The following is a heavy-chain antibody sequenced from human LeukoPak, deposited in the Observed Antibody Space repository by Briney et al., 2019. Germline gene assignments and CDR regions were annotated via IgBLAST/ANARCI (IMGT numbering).Heavy chain of an antibody. Sequence: ASVKVSCKASGYTFSSHGITWVRQAPGQGLEWMGWISAYNGNTNYAQKLQDRVTMTTDTSTSTAYMELRSLRSDDTAVCYCARDRAAAGTSRTFDYWGQGTLVTVSS. D-gene: IGHD6-13*01. V-gene: IGHV1-18*01. J-gene: IGHJ4*02. CDR1: GYTFSSHG. CDR2: ISAYNGNT. CDR3: ARDRAAAGTSRTFDY.